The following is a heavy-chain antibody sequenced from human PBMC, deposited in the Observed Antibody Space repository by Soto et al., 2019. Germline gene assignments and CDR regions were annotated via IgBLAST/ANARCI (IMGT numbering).Heavy chain of an antibody. V-gene: IGHV2-5*02. D-gene: IGHD3-10*01. CDR1: GFSLSTSGVG. Sequence: QITLKESGPPLVKPTQTLTLTCTFSGFSLSTSGVGVGWFRQPPGKALYWLALIYWEDDKGYSPSLKSRLTITKAPSKNRVVLTMTNMDPVKTATYFSTLTYYGSGSYYNVRWFDPWGQGTLVTVSS. CDR3: TLTYYGSGSYYNVRWFDP. CDR2: IYWEDDK. J-gene: IGHJ5*02.